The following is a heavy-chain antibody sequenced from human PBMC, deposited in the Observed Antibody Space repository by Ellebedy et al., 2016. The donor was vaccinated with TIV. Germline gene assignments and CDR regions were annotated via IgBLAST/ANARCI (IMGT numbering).Heavy chain of an antibody. CDR1: GGSISSYY. J-gene: IGHJ6*02. D-gene: IGHD6-19*01. CDR3: ARSPSYSSGWYPDLEEYYYYGMDV. Sequence: MPSETLSLTCTVSGGSISSYYWNWIRQPPGKGLEWIAYLFYSGSTNYNPSFKSRVTISLDTSKNQFSLRLSSVTAADTAVYYCARSPSYSSGWYPDLEEYYYYGMDVWGQGTTVTVSS. V-gene: IGHV4-59*08. CDR2: LFYSGST.